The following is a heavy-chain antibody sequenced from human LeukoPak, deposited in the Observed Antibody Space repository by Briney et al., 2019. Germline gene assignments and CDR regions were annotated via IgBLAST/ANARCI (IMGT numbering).Heavy chain of an antibody. CDR3: AKAPYDTSNY. CDR2: IYSGGNT. Sequence: PGGSLRLSCAVSGFTISNTYMSWVRQAPGKGLEWVSVIYSGGNTYYADSVRGRFTISRDNSKNTLYLQMNSLRAEDTAVYYCAKAPYDTSNYWGQGTLVTVSS. J-gene: IGHJ4*02. CDR1: GFTISNTY. D-gene: IGHD3-22*01. V-gene: IGHV3-53*01.